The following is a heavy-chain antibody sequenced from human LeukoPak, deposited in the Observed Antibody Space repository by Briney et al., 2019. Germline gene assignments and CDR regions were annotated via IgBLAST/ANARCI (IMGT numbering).Heavy chain of an antibody. D-gene: IGHD2-15*01. CDR1: GYTFTSYG. CDR2: ISAYNGNT. CDR3: AREFGRCSGGSCYYYYYMDV. J-gene: IGHJ6*03. Sequence: VASVKVSCKASGYTFTSYGISWVRQAPGQGLEWMGWISAYNGNTNYAQKLQGRVTMTTDTSTSTAYMELRSLRSDDTAVYYCAREFGRCSGGSCYYYYYMDVWGKGTTVTASS. V-gene: IGHV1-18*01.